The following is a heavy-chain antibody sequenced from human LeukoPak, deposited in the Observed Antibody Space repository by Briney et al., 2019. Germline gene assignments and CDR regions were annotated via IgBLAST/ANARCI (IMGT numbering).Heavy chain of an antibody. D-gene: IGHD2-15*01. Sequence: PGGSLRLSCAASGLTFSFYSMNWVRQAPGKGLVWVSRINSDGSSTSYADSVKGRFTISRDNAKNTLYLQMNSLRAEDTAVYYCARLGYCSGGSCPTTFYYYYYMDVWGKGTTVTVSS. J-gene: IGHJ6*03. V-gene: IGHV3-74*01. CDR1: GLTFSFYS. CDR3: ARLGYCSGGSCPTTFYYYYYMDV. CDR2: INSDGSST.